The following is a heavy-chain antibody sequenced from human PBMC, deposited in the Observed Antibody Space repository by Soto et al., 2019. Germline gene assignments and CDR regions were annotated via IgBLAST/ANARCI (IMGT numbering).Heavy chain of an antibody. CDR1: GGTFSSYA. CDR2: VIPMFGST. J-gene: IGHJ6*02. V-gene: IGHV1-69*13. CDR3: ARRVVVDSLPDIAYYYYGLDV. D-gene: IGHD2-8*02. Sequence: SVKVSCKAFGGTFSSYAICWVRQAPGQGLEWMGGVIPMFGSTNYAQKFQGRVSITADESTNTAFMELSSLRSEDTAVYYCARRVVVDSLPDIAYYYYGLDVWGQGTKVTVYS.